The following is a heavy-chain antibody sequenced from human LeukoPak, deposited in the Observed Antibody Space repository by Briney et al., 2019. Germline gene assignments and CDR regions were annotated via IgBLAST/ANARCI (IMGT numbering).Heavy chain of an antibody. CDR1: GGSISSSSYY. J-gene: IGHJ4*02. CDR2: IYYSGST. Sequence: PSETLSLTCTVSGGSISSSSYYWGWIRQPPGKGLEWIGSIYYSGSTYYNPSLKSPVTISVDTSKNQFSLKLRSVTAADTAVYYCARLRQLVPRVWGQGTLVTVSS. V-gene: IGHV4-39*01. D-gene: IGHD6-13*01. CDR3: ARLRQLVPRV.